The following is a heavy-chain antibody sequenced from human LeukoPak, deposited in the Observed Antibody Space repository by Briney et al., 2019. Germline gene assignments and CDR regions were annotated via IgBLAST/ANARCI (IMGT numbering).Heavy chain of an antibody. V-gene: IGHV1-2*06. J-gene: IGHJ5*02. CDR3: ARGYCSGGTCCLVENWLDP. CDR1: GYTLTAYY. D-gene: IGHD2-15*01. Sequence: ASVKVSCKASGYTLTAYYIYWVRQAPGQGLEWMGRINPNSGGTDYAQNFQGRVTMTRDTSISTAYMELSRLRSDDTAVYYCARGYCSGGTCCLVENWLDPWGQGTLVTVSS. CDR2: INPNSGGT.